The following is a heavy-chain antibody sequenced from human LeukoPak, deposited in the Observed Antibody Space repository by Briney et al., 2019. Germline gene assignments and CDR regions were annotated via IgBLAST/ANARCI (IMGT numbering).Heavy chain of an antibody. D-gene: IGHD6-13*01. Sequence: GGSLRLSCAASGFTFSNYAFHWVRQAPGKGLEWVAVSAYDGSNKYYADSVKGRFTISRDNSKNTLYLQMNSLRAEDTAVYYCARGATRDSSSWYMIWGQGTLVTVSS. V-gene: IGHV3-30*04. CDR1: GFTFSNYA. CDR2: SAYDGSNK. J-gene: IGHJ4*02. CDR3: ARGATRDSSSWYMI.